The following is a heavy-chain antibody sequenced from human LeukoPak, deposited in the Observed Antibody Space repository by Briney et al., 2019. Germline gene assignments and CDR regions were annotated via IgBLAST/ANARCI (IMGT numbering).Heavy chain of an antibody. CDR3: AKASWVSSTDAVR. J-gene: IGHJ4*02. V-gene: IGHV3-23*01. D-gene: IGHD3-16*01. CDR1: GLSFSSFA. Sequence: PGGSLRLSCAASGLSFSSFAMSWVRQGPARGLEWVSSIRGNGETSYANSVKGRFTLSSDSSRNTVYFQLNNLRVEHTAIYYCAKASWVSSTDAVRWGQGTLVTVSS. CDR2: IRGNGET.